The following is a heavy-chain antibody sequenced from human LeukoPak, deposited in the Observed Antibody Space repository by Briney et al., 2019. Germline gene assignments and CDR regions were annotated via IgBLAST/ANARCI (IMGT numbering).Heavy chain of an antibody. D-gene: IGHD3-22*01. CDR1: GYTFTSYG. Sequence: ASVKVSCKASGYTFTSYGISWVRQAPGHGLEWMGWISAYNGNTNYAQKLQGRVTMTTDTSTSTAYTELRSLRSDDTAVYYCAGTPEYYYDSSGYNPYYFDNWGQGTLVTVSS. CDR2: ISAYNGNT. J-gene: IGHJ4*02. CDR3: AGTPEYYYDSSGYNPYYFDN. V-gene: IGHV1-18*01.